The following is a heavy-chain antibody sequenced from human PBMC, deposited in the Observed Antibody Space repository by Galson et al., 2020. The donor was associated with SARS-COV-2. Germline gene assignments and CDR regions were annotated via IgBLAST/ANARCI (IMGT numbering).Heavy chain of an antibody. J-gene: IGHJ3*01. CDR3: TTPVCPGGVCYEHAGFDV. Sequence: SVKVSCQASGYSFTYRFLHWVRQAPGLAPEWMGWLTSFNGKTNYAQNFQDRVTITSDRSLNTAYMELTSLKSEDTAMYYCTTPVCPGGVCYEHAGFDVWGQGTMVTVSS. CDR1: GYSFTYRF. D-gene: IGHD2-8*02. CDR2: LTSFNGKT. V-gene: IGHV1-45*02.